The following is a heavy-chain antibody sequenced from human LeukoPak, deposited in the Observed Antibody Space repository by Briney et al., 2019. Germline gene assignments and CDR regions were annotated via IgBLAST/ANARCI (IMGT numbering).Heavy chain of an antibody. J-gene: IGHJ4*02. Sequence: GGSLRLSCAASGFPFSTYAMSWVRQPPAKGLEWVSFISGSDGGTSYADSVRGRFTISRDNSQNTLYLQMNSLRAEDTAVYYCAKGYNYAYEYWGQGTLVTVSS. V-gene: IGHV3-23*01. CDR1: GFPFSTYA. CDR2: ISGSDGGT. CDR3: AKGYNYAYEY. D-gene: IGHD5-18*01.